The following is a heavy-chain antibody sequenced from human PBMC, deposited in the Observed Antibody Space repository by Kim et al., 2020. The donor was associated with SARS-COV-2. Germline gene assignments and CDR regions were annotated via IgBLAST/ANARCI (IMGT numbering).Heavy chain of an antibody. CDR3: ARDGFSSSWYGGLYYYYGMDV. CDR1: GYTFTSYA. D-gene: IGHD6-13*01. V-gene: IGHV7-4-1*01. Sequence: ASVKVSCKASGYTFTSYAMNWVRQAPGQGLEWMGWINTNTGNPTYAQGFTGRFVFSLDTSVSTAYLQICSLKAEDTAVYYCARDGFSSSWYGGLYYYYGMDVWGQGTKVTVSS. J-gene: IGHJ6*02. CDR2: INTNTGNP.